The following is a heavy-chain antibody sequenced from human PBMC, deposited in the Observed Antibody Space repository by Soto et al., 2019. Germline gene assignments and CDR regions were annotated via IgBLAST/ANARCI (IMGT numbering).Heavy chain of an antibody. V-gene: IGHV3-48*02. J-gene: IGHJ4*02. Sequence: EVQLVESEGGSVQPGGSLRLSCAASGFNFSTFSMNWVRQAPGRGLEWISYISGGGRPISYADSVKGRFTISRDNAKNSLYLQMDSLTDEDTAVYYCARDLGWAFDSWGQGTLVTVSS. CDR1: GFNFSTFS. D-gene: IGHD6-19*01. CDR3: ARDLGWAFDS. CDR2: ISGGGRPI.